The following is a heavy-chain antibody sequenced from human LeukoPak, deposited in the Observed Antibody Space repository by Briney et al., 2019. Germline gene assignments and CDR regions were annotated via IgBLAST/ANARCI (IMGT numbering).Heavy chain of an antibody. V-gene: IGHV3-21*01. CDR3: AKEGHYSDSSGLPGF. CDR1: GFTFSSYE. Sequence: PGGSLRLSCAASGFTFSSYEMNWVRQAPGKGLEWVSSISSSSSYIYSADSVKGRFTISRDNSKNTLYLQLNSLRGEDTAVYYCAKEGHYSDSSGLPGFWGQGTLVTVSS. D-gene: IGHD3-22*01. CDR2: ISSSSSYI. J-gene: IGHJ4*02.